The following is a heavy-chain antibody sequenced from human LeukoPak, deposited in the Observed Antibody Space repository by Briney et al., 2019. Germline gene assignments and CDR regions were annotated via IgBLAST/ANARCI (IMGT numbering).Heavy chain of an antibody. D-gene: IGHD3-9*01. V-gene: IGHV3-33*06. CDR3: AKVDPGFPYYFDY. J-gene: IGHJ4*02. CDR2: IWYDGSNK. Sequence: PGGSLRLSCAASGFTFSSYGMHWVRQAPGKGLEWVAVIWYDGSNKYYADSVKGRFTISRDNSKNTLYLQMNSLRAEDTAVYYCAKVDPGFPYYFDYWGQGTLVTVSS. CDR1: GFTFSSYG.